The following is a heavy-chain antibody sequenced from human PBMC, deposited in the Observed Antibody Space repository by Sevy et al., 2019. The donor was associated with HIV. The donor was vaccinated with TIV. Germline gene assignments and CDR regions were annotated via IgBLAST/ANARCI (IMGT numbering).Heavy chain of an antibody. CDR3: AKNIWTGYYVPHGY. D-gene: IGHD3-9*01. V-gene: IGHV3-30*02. J-gene: IGHJ4*02. Sequence: GGSLRLSCAASGFSFRNYGMHWVRQAPGKGLEWVAFISNDGSNKYYADSVKGRFTISRDSSQNTLYLQVNNVRADDTAVFYCAKNIWTGYYVPHGYWGQGTLVTVSS. CDR2: ISNDGSNK. CDR1: GFSFRNYG.